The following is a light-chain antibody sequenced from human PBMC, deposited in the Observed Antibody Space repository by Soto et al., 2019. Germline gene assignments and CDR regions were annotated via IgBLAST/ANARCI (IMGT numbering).Light chain of an antibody. J-gene: IGKJ5*01. V-gene: IGKV3-15*01. Sequence: EIVMTQSPATLSVSPGDRATLSCRASQSVTSNLAWYQQKPGQAPRLLIYGASTRATGIPARFSGSGSGTEFTLTTSRLQSEDFAVYFCQQYNNWPPSTFGQGTRLEIK. CDR3: QQYNNWPPST. CDR1: QSVTSN. CDR2: GAS.